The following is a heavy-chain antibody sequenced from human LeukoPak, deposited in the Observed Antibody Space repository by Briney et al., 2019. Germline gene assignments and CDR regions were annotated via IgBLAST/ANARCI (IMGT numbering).Heavy chain of an antibody. CDR1: GFTFSSYA. J-gene: IGHJ3*02. V-gene: IGHV3-23*01. Sequence: AGGSLRLSCAASGFTFSSYAMSWVRQAPGKGLEWVSAISGSGGSTYYADSVKGRFTISGDNSKDTLYLQMNSLRAEDTAVYYCANWPDAFDIWGQGTMVTVSS. CDR2: ISGSGGST. CDR3: ANWPDAFDI.